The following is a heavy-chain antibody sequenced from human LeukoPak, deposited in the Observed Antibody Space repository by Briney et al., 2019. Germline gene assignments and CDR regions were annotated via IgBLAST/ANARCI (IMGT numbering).Heavy chain of an antibody. CDR1: DGSLSSYY. V-gene: IGHV4-59*08. Sequence: SETLSLTCTVSDGSLSSYYWNWIRQPPGKGLEWIGYIYYGGSTNYNPSLKSRVTISVDTSKNEFSLKLNSVTTADTAVYYCARAGGYLLYFDSWGQGTLATVSS. J-gene: IGHJ4*02. D-gene: IGHD5-12*01. CDR2: IYYGGST. CDR3: ARAGGYLLYFDS.